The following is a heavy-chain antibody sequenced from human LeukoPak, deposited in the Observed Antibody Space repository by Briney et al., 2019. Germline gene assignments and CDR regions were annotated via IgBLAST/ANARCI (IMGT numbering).Heavy chain of an antibody. V-gene: IGHV4-59*08. Sequence: SETLSLTCTVSGGSISSYYWSWIRQPPGKGLEWIGYIYYSGSTNYNPSLKSRVTISVDTSKNQFSLKLSSVTAADTAVYYCARHLVFSYSSDYYYYGMDVWGQGTTVTVSS. CDR2: IYYSGST. CDR3: ARHLVFSYSSDYYYYGMDV. CDR1: GGSISSYY. J-gene: IGHJ6*02. D-gene: IGHD3-22*01.